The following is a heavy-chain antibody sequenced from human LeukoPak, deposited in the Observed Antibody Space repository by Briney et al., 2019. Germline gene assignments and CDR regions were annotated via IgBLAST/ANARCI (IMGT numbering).Heavy chain of an antibody. D-gene: IGHD2-2*01. V-gene: IGHV3-48*03. CDR1: GFTFSSYE. J-gene: IGHJ6*04. Sequence: PGGSLRLSCAASGFTFSSYEMNWVRQAPGKGLEWVSYISSSGSTIYYADSVKGRFTISRDSAKNSLYLQMNSLRAEDTAVYYCAREDWVVPAAMRMGDYYYGMDVWGKGTTVTVSS. CDR3: AREDWVVPAAMRMGDYYYGMDV. CDR2: ISSSGSTI.